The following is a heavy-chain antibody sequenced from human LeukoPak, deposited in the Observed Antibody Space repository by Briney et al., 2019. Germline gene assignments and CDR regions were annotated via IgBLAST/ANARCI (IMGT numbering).Heavy chain of an antibody. CDR2: ISGSGGST. CDR3: AAHIVLMVYAIRGFDY. D-gene: IGHD2-8*01. J-gene: IGHJ4*02. CDR1: GFTFSSYA. V-gene: IGHV3-23*01. Sequence: GGSLRLSCAASGFTFSSYAMSWVRQAPGKGLEWVSAISGSGGSTYYADSVKGRFTISRDNSKNTLYLRMNSLRAEDTAVYYCAAHIVLMVYAIRGFDYWGQGTRVTVSS.